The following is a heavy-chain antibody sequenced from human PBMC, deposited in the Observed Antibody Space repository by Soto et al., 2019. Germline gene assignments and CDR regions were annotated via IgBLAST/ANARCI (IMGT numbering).Heavy chain of an antibody. CDR3: ASNGFRTNGVSYTVFDY. J-gene: IGHJ4*02. V-gene: IGHV4-30-4*01. CDR1: GGSISSGDYY. D-gene: IGHD2-8*01. Sequence: QVQLQESGPGLVKPSQTLSLTCTVSGGSISSGDYYWSWIRQPPGKGLEWIGYIFYSGTSYYNPSLKSRVTISVDTSKNQFSLKLSSVTAADTAVYYCASNGFRTNGVSYTVFDYWGQGTLVTVSS. CDR2: IFYSGTS.